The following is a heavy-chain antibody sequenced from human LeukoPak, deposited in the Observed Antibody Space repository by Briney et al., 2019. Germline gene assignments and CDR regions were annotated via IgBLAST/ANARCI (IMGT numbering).Heavy chain of an antibody. CDR1: GGTFSSYA. CDR2: ILPMFGST. D-gene: IGHD6-19*01. Sequence: ASVKVSCKASGGTFSSYAISWVRQAPGQGLEWMGGILPMFGSTNYAQKFQGRVTITADESTSTAYMDLRSLRSEDTAVYYCARGWEAVAGTGFDYWGQGTLVTVSS. V-gene: IGHV1-69*13. CDR3: ARGWEAVAGTGFDY. J-gene: IGHJ4*02.